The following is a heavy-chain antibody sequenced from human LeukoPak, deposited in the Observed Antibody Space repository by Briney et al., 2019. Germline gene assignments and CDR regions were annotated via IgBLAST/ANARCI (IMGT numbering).Heavy chain of an antibody. CDR3: ARDQGGVGY. V-gene: IGHV3-48*01. CDR1: GITFSSYS. Sequence: GGSLRLSCVASGITFSSYSMNWVRQAPGKGLEWVSYISSFSGTINYADSVKGRFTISRDNAKNSLYLQMSSLRAEDTAVYYRARDQGGVGYWGQGTLVTVSS. D-gene: IGHD3-16*01. CDR2: ISSFSGTI. J-gene: IGHJ4*02.